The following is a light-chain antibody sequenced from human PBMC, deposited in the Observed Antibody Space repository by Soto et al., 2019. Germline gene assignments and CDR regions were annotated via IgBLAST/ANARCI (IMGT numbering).Light chain of an antibody. CDR2: DAS. CDR1: QSVSSY. CDR3: QQRSNWLT. V-gene: IGKV3-11*01. J-gene: IGKJ4*01. Sequence: EIVLTQSPATLSLSPGERATLSCRASQSVSSYLAWYQQKPGQAPRLLIYDASSRATGIPARFSGSGSGTAITLTIRSLEAEDFAVYYCQQRSNWLTFGGGTKVEIK.